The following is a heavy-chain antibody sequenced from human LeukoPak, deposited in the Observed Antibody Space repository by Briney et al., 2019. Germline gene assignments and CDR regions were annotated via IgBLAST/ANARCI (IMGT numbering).Heavy chain of an antibody. CDR3: TTDYYDSVGYSSYY. CDR2: IKSETYGGTT. Sequence: GGSLRLSCAACGFTFSKAWMSWVRQAPGRGLEWVGRIKSETYGGTTDYAAPVKGRFTISRDDSKNTLSLQMNGLKTEDTAVYYCTTDYYDSVGYSSYYWGQGTLVTVSS. D-gene: IGHD3-22*01. CDR1: GFTFSKAW. V-gene: IGHV3-15*01. J-gene: IGHJ4*02.